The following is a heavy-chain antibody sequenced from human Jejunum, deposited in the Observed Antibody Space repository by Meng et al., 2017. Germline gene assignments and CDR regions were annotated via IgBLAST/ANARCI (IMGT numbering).Heavy chain of an antibody. J-gene: IGHJ4*02. Sequence: KLSGPLPLIWPVSCASISWTNLGSWVRQLRGKGLEWIGKINPSESTHYNPSLKGRVTISADRSKNQFSLRLTSVTAADTAIYYCARAYCTDVSCHDFFDSWGQGTLVTVSS. CDR1: CASISWTNL. V-gene: IGHV4-4*02. D-gene: IGHD2-8*01. CDR3: ARAYCTDVSCHDFFDS. CDR2: INPSEST.